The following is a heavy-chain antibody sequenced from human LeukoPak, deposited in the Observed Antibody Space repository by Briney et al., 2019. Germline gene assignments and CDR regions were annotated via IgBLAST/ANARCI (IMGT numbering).Heavy chain of an antibody. V-gene: IGHV3-30*18. J-gene: IGHJ6*02. CDR3: AKDSRVTTGQEPLDYYYGMDV. CDR1: GFTFSSYG. Sequence: GGSLRLSCAASGFTFSSYGMHWVRQAPGKGLEWVAVISYDGSNKYYADSVKGRFTISRDNSKNTLYLQMNSLRAEDTAVYYCAKDSRVTTGQEPLDYYYGMDVWGQGTTVTVSS. D-gene: IGHD4-17*01. CDR2: ISYDGSNK.